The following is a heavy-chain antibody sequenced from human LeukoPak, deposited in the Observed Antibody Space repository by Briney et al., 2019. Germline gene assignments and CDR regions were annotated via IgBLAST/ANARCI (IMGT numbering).Heavy chain of an antibody. V-gene: IGHV4-39*07. CDR3: RHNAVVAAKWNYFDY. D-gene: IGHD2-15*01. J-gene: IGHJ4*02. CDR1: GGSISSSSYY. CDR2: IYYSGST. Sequence: SETLSLTCTVSGGSISSSSYYWGWIRQPPGKGLEWIGSIYYSGSTYYNPSLKSRVTISVDTSKNQCSLKLSSVTAADTTVYYCRHNAVVAAKWNYFDYWGQGTLVTVSS.